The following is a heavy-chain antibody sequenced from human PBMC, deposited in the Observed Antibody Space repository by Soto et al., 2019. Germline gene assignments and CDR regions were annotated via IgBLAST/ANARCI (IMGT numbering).Heavy chain of an antibody. CDR2: ISYDGSNK. Sequence: GGSLRLSCAASGFTFSSYGMHWVRQAPGKGLEWVAVISYDGSNKYYADSVKGRFTISRDNSKNTLYLQMNSLRAEDTAVYYCAKERGLGDYGEYYFDYWGQGTLVTVSS. CDR3: AKERGLGDYGEYYFDY. V-gene: IGHV3-30*18. J-gene: IGHJ4*02. CDR1: GFTFSSYG. D-gene: IGHD4-17*01.